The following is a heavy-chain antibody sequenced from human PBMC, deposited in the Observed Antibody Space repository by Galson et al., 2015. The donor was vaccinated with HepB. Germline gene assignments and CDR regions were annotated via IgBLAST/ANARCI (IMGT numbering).Heavy chain of an antibody. D-gene: IGHD2-15*01. CDR3: AKDGIMVANNPYHFHY. V-gene: IGHV3-23*01. J-gene: IGHJ4*02. CDR1: GFSFTRYA. Sequence: SLRLSCAASGFSFTRYAMAWVRQAPGKGLEWVSSITSSGGNSYYTDSVKGRFTVSRDNSKNTLLLQLNSLRAEDTAMYFCAKDGIMVANNPYHFHYWGQGTLV. CDR2: ITSSGGNS.